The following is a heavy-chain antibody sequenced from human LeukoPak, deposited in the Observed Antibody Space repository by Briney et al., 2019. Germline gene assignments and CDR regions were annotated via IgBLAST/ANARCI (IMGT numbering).Heavy chain of an antibody. CDR3: ARAYAVGYSGYPDAFDI. D-gene: IGHD5-12*01. V-gene: IGHV4-39*07. CDR2: IYYSGST. J-gene: IGHJ3*02. Sequence: SETLSLTCTVSGGSISSSSYYWGWIRQPPGKGLEWIGSIYYSGSTYYNPSLKSRVTISVDTSKNQFSLKLSSVTAADTAVYYCARAYAVGYSGYPDAFDIWGQGTMVTVSS. CDR1: GGSISSSSYY.